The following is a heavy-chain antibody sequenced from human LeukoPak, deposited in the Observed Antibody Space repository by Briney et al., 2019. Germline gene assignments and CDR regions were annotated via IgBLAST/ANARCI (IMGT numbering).Heavy chain of an antibody. CDR2: INPNSGGT. D-gene: IGHD4-17*01. CDR1: GYTFTGYY. V-gene: IGHV1-2*06. CDR3: ARATKSYGDYAYLDAFDI. Sequence: ASVKVSCKASGYTFTGYYMHWVRQAPGQGLEWMGRINPNSGGTNYAQKFQGRVTITADKSTSTAYMELSSLRSEDTAVYYCARATKSYGDYAYLDAFDIWGQGTMVTVSS. J-gene: IGHJ3*02.